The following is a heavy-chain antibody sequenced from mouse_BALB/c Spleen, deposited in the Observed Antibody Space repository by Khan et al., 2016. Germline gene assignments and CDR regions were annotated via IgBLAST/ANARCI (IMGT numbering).Heavy chain of an antibody. Sequence: EVELVESGGGLVKPGGSLRLSCTTSGFTFTDYYMSWVRQPPGEALEWLGLARNKANGYTTDYSAYVKGRITIYRDNAQSVLYPQLNTLRAEDTAAYYCARDVSAGYYCYLDFWGAGTTITVSS. V-gene: IGHV7-3*02. CDR2: ARNKANGYTT. CDR3: ARDVSAGYYCYLDF. D-gene: IGHD2-2*01. J-gene: IGHJ1*01. CDR1: GFTFTDYY.